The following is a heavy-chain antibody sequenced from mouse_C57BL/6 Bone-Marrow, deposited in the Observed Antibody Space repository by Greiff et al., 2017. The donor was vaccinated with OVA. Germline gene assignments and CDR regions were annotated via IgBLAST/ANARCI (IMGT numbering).Heavy chain of an antibody. J-gene: IGHJ4*01. D-gene: IGHD1-1*01. CDR2: IDPSDSYT. CDR1: GYTFTSYW. CDR3: ARGSSGGVDY. Sequence: QVQLQQPGAELVMPGASVKLSCKASGYTFTSYWMHWVKQRPGQGLEWIGEIDPSDSYTNYNQKFKGKSTLTVDKSSSTAYMQLSSLTSEDSAVYYCARGSSGGVDYWGQGTSVTVSS. V-gene: IGHV1-69*01.